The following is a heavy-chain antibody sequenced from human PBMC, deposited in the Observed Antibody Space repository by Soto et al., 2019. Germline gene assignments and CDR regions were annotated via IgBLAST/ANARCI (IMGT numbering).Heavy chain of an antibody. D-gene: IGHD1-7*01. CDR2: ISGSGGRT. J-gene: IGHJ4*02. V-gene: IGHV3-23*01. CDR3: AKAFDIRITGTTAY. CDR1: GFTFSSYA. Sequence: EVQLLESGGGLVQPGGSLRLSCAASGFTFSSYAMSWVRQAPGKGLEWVSAISGSGGRTYYADSVKGRFTISRDNSKNTMYLQMNILRAEDKAVYYCAKAFDIRITGTTAYWGQGTLVTVSS.